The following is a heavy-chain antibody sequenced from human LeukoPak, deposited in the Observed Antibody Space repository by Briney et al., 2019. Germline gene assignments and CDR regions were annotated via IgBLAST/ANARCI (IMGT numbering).Heavy chain of an antibody. CDR1: GYTFTGSY. Sequence: ASVKVSCKTSGYTFTGSYMHWVRQAPGQGLEWTGWINPNSGGTRYAQKFQGRVTMTRDTSISTGDMELSNLRSDDTAVYYCARSRGDSLDYWGQGTLVTVSS. D-gene: IGHD3-22*01. V-gene: IGHV1-2*02. J-gene: IGHJ4*02. CDR2: INPNSGGT. CDR3: ARSRGDSLDY.